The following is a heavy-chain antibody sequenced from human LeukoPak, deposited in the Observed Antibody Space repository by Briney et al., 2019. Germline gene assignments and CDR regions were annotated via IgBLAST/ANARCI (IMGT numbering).Heavy chain of an antibody. CDR1: GGSISSYY. D-gene: IGHD3-22*01. CDR3: ARDWYYDSSGYYYYYYYYMDV. J-gene: IGHJ6*03. Sequence: PSETLSLTCTVSGGSISSYYRSWIRQPAGKGLEWIGRIYTSGSTNYNPSLKSRVTMSVDTSKNQFSLKLSSVTAADTAVYYCARDWYYDSSGYYYYYYYYMDVWGKGTAVTVSS. V-gene: IGHV4-4*07. CDR2: IYTSGST.